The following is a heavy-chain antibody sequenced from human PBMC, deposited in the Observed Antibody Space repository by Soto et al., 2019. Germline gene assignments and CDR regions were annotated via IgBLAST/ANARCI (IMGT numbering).Heavy chain of an antibody. D-gene: IGHD1-26*01. J-gene: IGHJ1*01. Sequence: EVQVVESGGGLVQPGGSLRLSCAASGFPFSDLYIDWVRQAPGKGLEWVARIRNKANYYTTDYAASVKGRFTISRDDSKNSVHLQINSLKTEDTAVYYSLIVGGTRTWGQGTLVSVSS. V-gene: IGHV3-72*01. CDR3: LIVGGTRT. CDR1: GFPFSDLY. CDR2: IRNKANYYTT.